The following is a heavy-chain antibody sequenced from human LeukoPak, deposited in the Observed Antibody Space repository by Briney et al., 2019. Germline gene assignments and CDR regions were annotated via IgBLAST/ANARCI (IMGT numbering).Heavy chain of an antibody. Sequence: ASVKVSCKASGYTFTSYGISWVRQAPGQGLEWMGWISAYNGNTNYAQKLQGRVTMTTDTSTSTAYMELRSLRSDDTAVYYCARDVERGYSYGPGYWGQGTLVTVSS. CDR1: GYTFTSYG. J-gene: IGHJ4*02. D-gene: IGHD5-18*01. CDR2: ISAYNGNT. CDR3: ARDVERGYSYGPGY. V-gene: IGHV1-18*01.